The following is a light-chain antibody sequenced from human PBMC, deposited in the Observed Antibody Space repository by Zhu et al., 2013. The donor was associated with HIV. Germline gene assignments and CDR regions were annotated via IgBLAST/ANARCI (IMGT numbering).Light chain of an antibody. CDR3: QQYNNWPLT. Sequence: DIQMTQSPSALSASVGDRVTITCRASQVINTYLAWYQHEPGKAPRLLIYAASTRATGIPARFSGSGSGTEFTLTISSLQSEDFAVYYCQQYNNWPLTFGGGTKVEIK. CDR1: QVINTY. V-gene: IGKV1-NL1*01. CDR2: AAS. J-gene: IGKJ4*01.